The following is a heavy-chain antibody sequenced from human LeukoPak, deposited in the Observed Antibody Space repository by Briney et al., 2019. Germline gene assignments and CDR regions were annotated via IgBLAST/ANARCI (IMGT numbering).Heavy chain of an antibody. D-gene: IGHD6-19*01. CDR2: INHSGST. CDR1: GGSFSGYY. V-gene: IGHV4-34*01. CDR3: ARGWTGYSSGWPFDP. Sequence: PSETLSLTCAVYGGSFSGYYWSWIRQPPGKGLEWIGEINHSGSTNYNPSLKSRVTISVDTSKNQFSLKLSPVTAADTAVYYCARGWTGYSSGWPFDPWGQGTLVTVSS. J-gene: IGHJ5*02.